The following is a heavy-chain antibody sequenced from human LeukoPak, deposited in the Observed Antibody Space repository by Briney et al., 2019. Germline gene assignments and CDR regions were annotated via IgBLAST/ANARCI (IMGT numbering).Heavy chain of an antibody. V-gene: IGHV1-2*06. CDR2: INPNSGGT. J-gene: IGHJ4*02. Sequence: ASVKVSCKASGYTFTGYYIHWVRQAPGQGLEWMGRINPNSGGTNYAQKFQGRVTMTRDTSINAAYMDLSGLTSDDTAVYYCAGHTSCFLWGQGTLVTVSS. CDR1: GYTFTGYY. CDR3: AGHTSCFL. D-gene: IGHD2-2*01.